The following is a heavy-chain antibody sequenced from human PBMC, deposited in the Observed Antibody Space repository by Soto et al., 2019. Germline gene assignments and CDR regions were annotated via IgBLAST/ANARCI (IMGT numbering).Heavy chain of an antibody. D-gene: IGHD6-13*01. J-gene: IGHJ4*02. CDR3: ARYLASGYSSSWTFDY. CDR2: ISYDGSNK. CDR1: GFTFSSYA. Sequence: GGSLRLSCAASGFTFSSYAMHWVRQAPGKGLEWVAVISYDGSNKYYADSVKGRFTISRDNSKNTLYPQMNSLRAEDTAVYYCARYLASGYSSSWTFDYWGQGTLVTVSS. V-gene: IGHV3-30*04.